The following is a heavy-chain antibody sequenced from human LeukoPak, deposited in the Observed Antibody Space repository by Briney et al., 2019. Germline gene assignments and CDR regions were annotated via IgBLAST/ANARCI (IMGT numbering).Heavy chain of an antibody. V-gene: IGHV4-30-2*01. Sequence: KASQTLSLTCAVSGGSISSGGYSWSWIRQPPGKGLEWIGYIYHSGSTYYNPSLKSRVTISVDTSKSQFSLKLSSVTAADTAVYYCARAGGGYYGSVFLYYFDYWGQGTLVTVSS. CDR2: IYHSGST. CDR1: GGSISSGGYS. D-gene: IGHD3-10*01. CDR3: ARAGGGYYGSVFLYYFDY. J-gene: IGHJ4*02.